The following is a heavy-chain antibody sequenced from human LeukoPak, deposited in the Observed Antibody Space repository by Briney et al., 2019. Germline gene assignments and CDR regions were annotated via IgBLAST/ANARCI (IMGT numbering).Heavy chain of an antibody. V-gene: IGHV4-59*01. CDR3: ARPYSSNWYDAFHI. D-gene: IGHD6-13*01. CDR1: GGPISSYY. Sequence: PSETLSLTCTVFGGPISSYYWSWIRQPPGEGLEWIGYVSYRGDTNYNPSLKSRVTISVDTSKNQFSLKLTSVTAADTAVYYCARPYSSNWYDAFHIWGQGTMVTVSS. CDR2: VSYRGDT. J-gene: IGHJ3*02.